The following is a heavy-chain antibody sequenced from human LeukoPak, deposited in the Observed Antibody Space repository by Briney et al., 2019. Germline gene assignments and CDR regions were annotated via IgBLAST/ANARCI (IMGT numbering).Heavy chain of an antibody. Sequence: GGSLRLSCAASGFTFSSYWMSWVRQAPGKGLEWVSVISDSDGSTYYADSVKGRFTISRDNSKNTLYLQMNSLRAEDTAVYYCAKLDGFYSYALEYYFDYWGQGTLVTVSS. CDR1: GFTFSSYW. CDR3: AKLDGFYSYALEYYFDY. J-gene: IGHJ4*02. V-gene: IGHV3-23*01. CDR2: ISDSDGST. D-gene: IGHD5-18*01.